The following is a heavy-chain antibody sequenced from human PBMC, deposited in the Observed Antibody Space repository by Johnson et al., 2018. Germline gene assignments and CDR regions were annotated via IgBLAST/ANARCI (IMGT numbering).Heavy chain of an antibody. D-gene: IGHD6-19*01. Sequence: VQLVQSGGGLVQPGRSLRLSCAASGFTFDDYAMHWVRQAPGKGLEWVSGISWNSGSLGYADSVKGRFTISRANAKTSLYLQMNSLRAEDTALYYCAKGWGLLDAFDIWGQGTMVTVSS. CDR2: ISWNSGSL. CDR1: GFTFDDYA. J-gene: IGHJ3*02. CDR3: AKGWGLLDAFDI. V-gene: IGHV3-9*01.